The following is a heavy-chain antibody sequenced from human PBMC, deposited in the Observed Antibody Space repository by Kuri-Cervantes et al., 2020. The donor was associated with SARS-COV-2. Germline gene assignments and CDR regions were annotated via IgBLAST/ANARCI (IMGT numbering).Heavy chain of an antibody. V-gene: IGHV4-38-2*01. D-gene: IGHD1-26*01. Sequence: SETLSLTCAVSGYSISSGYYWGWIRQPPGKGLEWIGYIYYSGSTNYNPSLKSRVTISVDTSKNQFSLKLTSVTAADTAVYYCARREGGGSYNVAFDIWGQGTLVTVSS. CDR3: ARREGGGSYNVAFDI. CDR2: IYYSGST. J-gene: IGHJ3*02. CDR1: GYSISSGYY.